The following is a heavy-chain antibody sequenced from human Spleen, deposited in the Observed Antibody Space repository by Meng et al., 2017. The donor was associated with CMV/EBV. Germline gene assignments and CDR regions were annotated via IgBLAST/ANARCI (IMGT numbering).Heavy chain of an antibody. CDR3: ARDTLDSRGYFSP. Sequence: GESLKISCAASGLPLSDYYIIWVRQAPGKGLEWISYVTNSDNSIYYAESVRGRFTISRDTANNSLHLQMNSLRPEDTAFYYCARDTLDSRGYFSPWGQGTLVTVSS. D-gene: IGHD3-22*01. CDR1: GLPLSDYY. V-gene: IGHV3-11*01. J-gene: IGHJ5*02. CDR2: VTNSDNSI.